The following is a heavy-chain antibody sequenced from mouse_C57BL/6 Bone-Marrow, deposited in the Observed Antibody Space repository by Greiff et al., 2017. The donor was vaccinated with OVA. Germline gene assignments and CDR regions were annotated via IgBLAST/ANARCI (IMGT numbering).Heavy chain of an antibody. D-gene: IGHD4-1*01. V-gene: IGHV14-2*01. CDR1: GFNIKDYY. CDR2: IDPEDGET. CDR3: ARGRNWDNFDV. J-gene: IGHJ1*03. Sequence: EVQVVESGAELVKPGASVKLSCTASGFNIKDYYMHWVKQRTEQGLEWIGRIDPEDGETKYAPKFQGKATITADTSSNPAYLQLSSLTSEDTAVYYCARGRNWDNFDVWGTGTTVTVSS.